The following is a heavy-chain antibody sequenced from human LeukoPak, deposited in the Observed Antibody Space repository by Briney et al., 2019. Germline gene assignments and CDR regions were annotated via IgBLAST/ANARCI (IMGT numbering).Heavy chain of an antibody. D-gene: IGHD7-27*01. CDR2: IYYSGST. J-gene: IGHJ4*02. V-gene: IGHV4-59*12. Sequence: PSETLSLTCTVSAGSISTYYWNWIRQPPGKGLEWIGYIYYSGSTNYNPSLKSRVTISVDTSKNQFSLKLSSVTAADTAVYYCAPWGSEGYYWGQGTLVTVSS. CDR1: AGSISTYY. CDR3: APWGSEGYY.